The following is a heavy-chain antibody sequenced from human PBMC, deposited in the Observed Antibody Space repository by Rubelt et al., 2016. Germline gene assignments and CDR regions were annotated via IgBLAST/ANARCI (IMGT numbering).Heavy chain of an antibody. D-gene: IGHD2-2*01. CDR3: ARGDIVVVAAANYYYYGMDV. V-gene: IGHV3-7*01. CDR1: GFTFSSYW. J-gene: IGHJ6*02. CDR2: IKQDGSEK. Sequence: EVQLVESGGGSVQPGGSLRLSCAASGFTFSSYWRSWVRQTPGKGLEWVANIKQDGSEKYYVDSVKGRVTISRDNDKNSLYLQMNSLVAEDTAVYYCARGDIVVVAAANYYYYGMDVWGQGTTVTVSS.